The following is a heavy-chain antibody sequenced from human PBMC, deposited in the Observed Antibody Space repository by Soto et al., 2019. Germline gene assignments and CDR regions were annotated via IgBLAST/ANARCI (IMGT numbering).Heavy chain of an antibody. V-gene: IGHV3-74*01. CDR3: ARDGDYGGNFDY. CDR1: GFTFTNYW. J-gene: IGHJ4*02. CDR2: INPDGSRT. D-gene: IGHD4-17*01. Sequence: GGSLRLSCAASGFTFTNYWMHWVRQAPGKGLMWVSRINPDGSRTSYADSVKGRFAISRDNAKNTLYLQMNSLRAEDTAVYYCARDGDYGGNFDYWGQGTLVTVSS.